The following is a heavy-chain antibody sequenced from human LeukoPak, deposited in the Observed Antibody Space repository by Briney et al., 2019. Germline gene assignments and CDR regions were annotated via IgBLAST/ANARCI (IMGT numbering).Heavy chain of an antibody. CDR1: GFSFSSSG. V-gene: IGHV3-23*01. Sequence: GGSLRLSCAASGFSFSSSGMSWVRQAPGQGLEWVSAISRSGGSTYYGDSLDGRFTISRDNSKDTLYLQMSSLRAEDTAIYYCAKGLIGSGVGFDYWGPGTLVTVSS. J-gene: IGHJ4*02. D-gene: IGHD3-10*01. CDR2: ISRSGGST. CDR3: AKGLIGSGVGFDY.